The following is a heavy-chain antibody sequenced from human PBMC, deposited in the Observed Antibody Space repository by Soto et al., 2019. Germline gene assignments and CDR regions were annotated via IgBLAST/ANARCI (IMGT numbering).Heavy chain of an antibody. D-gene: IGHD4-17*01. Sequence: GEYLMPYRQCFWFCLTNYFIIGVRQAAARGLAGVGRIYLCYSYTNYSPSFQGHVTISADKYISTAYLQWSSLKASATAMYYCARVYEGDYDYYYYGMDVWGQGTTVTVSS. CDR3: ARVYEGDYDYYYYGMDV. J-gene: IGHJ6*02. CDR1: WFCLTNYF. CDR2: IYLCYSYT. V-gene: IGHV5-10-1*01.